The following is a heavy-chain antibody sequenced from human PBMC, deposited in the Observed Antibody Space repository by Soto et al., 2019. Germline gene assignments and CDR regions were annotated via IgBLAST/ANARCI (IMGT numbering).Heavy chain of an antibody. CDR1: GFTFSDHS. Sequence: QVQLVESGGGLVKPGGSLRLSCAATGFTFSDHSMSWIRQAPGKGLEWVSYISGSATTIYYADSIKGRFTISRDNAKNSLFLQMTSLRVDDTAVYYCARGRGEFDPWGQGTLLTVSS. CDR2: ISGSATTI. V-gene: IGHV3-11*01. CDR3: ARGRGEFDP. J-gene: IGHJ5*02.